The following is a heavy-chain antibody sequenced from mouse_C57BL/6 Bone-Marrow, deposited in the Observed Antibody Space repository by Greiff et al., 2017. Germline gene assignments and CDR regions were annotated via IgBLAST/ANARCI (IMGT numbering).Heavy chain of an antibody. D-gene: IGHD1-1*01. J-gene: IGHJ1*03. Sequence: QVQLQQPGAELVKPGASVKLSCKASGYTFTSYWMQWVKQRPGQGLEWIGEIDPSDSYNNYNQKFKGKATLTVDTSSSTAYMQLSSLTSEDSAVYYCAREGLLRYWYFDVWGTGTTVTVSS. V-gene: IGHV1-50*01. CDR3: AREGLLRYWYFDV. CDR1: GYTFTSYW. CDR2: IDPSDSYN.